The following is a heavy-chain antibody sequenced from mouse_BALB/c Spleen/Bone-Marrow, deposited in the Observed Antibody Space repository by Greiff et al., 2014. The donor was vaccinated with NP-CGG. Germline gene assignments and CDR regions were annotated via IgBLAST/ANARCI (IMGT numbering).Heavy chain of an antibody. V-gene: IGHV14-3*02. Sequence: EVQLQQSGAELVKPGASVKLSCTASGFNIKDTFMHWMKQRPEQGLEWNGRIDPAHGITKYDPKFQGKATITTNTSSNTAYLQLSSLTSEDTAVYYCASSGNYEGGAMDYWGQGTSVTVSS. CDR2: IDPAHGIT. D-gene: IGHD2-1*01. J-gene: IGHJ4*01. CDR1: GFNIKDTF. CDR3: ASSGNYEGGAMDY.